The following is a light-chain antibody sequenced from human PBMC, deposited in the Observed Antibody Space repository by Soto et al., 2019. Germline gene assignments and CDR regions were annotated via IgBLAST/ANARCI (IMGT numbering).Light chain of an antibody. CDR1: SSNIGTST. CDR2: INN. Sequence: QSVLTQPPSAYGTPGQRVTISCSGSSSNIGTSTVNWYQQLPGTAPKLLIYINNQRPSGVPDRFSGSKSGTSASLAISGLQSEDEADYYCAAWDVSLNGVVFGGGTKLTVL. CDR3: AAWDVSLNGVV. J-gene: IGLJ2*01. V-gene: IGLV1-44*01.